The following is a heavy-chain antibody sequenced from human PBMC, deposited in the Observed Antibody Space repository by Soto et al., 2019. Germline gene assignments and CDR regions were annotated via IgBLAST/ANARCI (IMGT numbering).Heavy chain of an antibody. V-gene: IGHV3-23*01. CDR2: ISGSGGST. J-gene: IGHJ5*02. CDR1: GFTFSSYA. D-gene: IGHD4-17*01. Sequence: RGSLRLSCAASGFTFSSYAMSWVRQAPGKGLEWVSAISGSGGSTYYADSVKGRFTISRDNSKNTLDLQMNSLRAEDTAVYYCAKHYGDYPSWFDPWGQGTLVTVSS. CDR3: AKHYGDYPSWFDP.